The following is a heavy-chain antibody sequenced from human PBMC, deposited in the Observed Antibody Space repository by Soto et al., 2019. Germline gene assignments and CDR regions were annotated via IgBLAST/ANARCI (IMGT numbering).Heavy chain of an antibody. Sequence: PSETLSLTCTVSGGSISSGGYYWSWIRQHPGKGLEWIGYIYYSGSTYYNPSLKSRATISVDTSKNQFSLNLRSVTAADTAVYYCAGAPDVLGYCSGGSCYLFFFDYWGQGTLVTVSS. CDR1: GGSISSGGYY. J-gene: IGHJ4*02. V-gene: IGHV4-31*03. CDR3: AGAPDVLGYCSGGSCYLFFFDY. D-gene: IGHD2-15*01. CDR2: IYYSGST.